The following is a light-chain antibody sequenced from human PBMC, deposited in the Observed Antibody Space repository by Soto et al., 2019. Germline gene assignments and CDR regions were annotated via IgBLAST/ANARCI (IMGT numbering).Light chain of an antibody. Sequence: EIVMTQSPATLSVSPGERATLSCRASQSVSSNLAWYQQKPGQAPRLLIYGASTRATGIPARFSGSTSGTEFTLTISSLQSEDSAVYYCHQYNNWPPSWTFGQGTKVDIK. CDR1: QSVSSN. J-gene: IGKJ1*01. CDR2: GAS. CDR3: HQYNNWPPSWT. V-gene: IGKV3-15*01.